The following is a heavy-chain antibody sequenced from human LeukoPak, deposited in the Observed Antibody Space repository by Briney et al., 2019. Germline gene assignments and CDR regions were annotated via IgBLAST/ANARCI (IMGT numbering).Heavy chain of an antibody. J-gene: IGHJ4*02. CDR2: IYNSGTT. CDR3: ARGGWYYFY. V-gene: IGHV4-39*07. Sequence: SETLSLTCAVSGGSIRNSSFYWGWIRQPPGKGLEWIASIYNSGTTYYNPSLKSRVTISVDTSKNQFSLKLSSVTAADTAVYYCARGGWYYFYWGQGTLVTVSS. CDR1: GGSIRNSSFY. D-gene: IGHD6-19*01.